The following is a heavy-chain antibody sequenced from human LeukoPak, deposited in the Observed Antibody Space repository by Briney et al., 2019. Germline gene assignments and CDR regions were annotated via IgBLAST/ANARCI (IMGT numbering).Heavy chain of an antibody. J-gene: IGHJ4*02. CDR2: IRYDGSNK. D-gene: IGHD3-3*01. V-gene: IGHV3-30*02. Sequence: GGSLRLSCAASGFTFSSYGMHWVRQAPGKGLEWVAFIRYDGSNKYYADSVKGRFTISRDNSKNTLYLQMNSLRAEDTAVYYCAKDYDFWSGYYDYWGQGTLVTVS. CDR3: AKDYDFWSGYYDY. CDR1: GFTFSSYG.